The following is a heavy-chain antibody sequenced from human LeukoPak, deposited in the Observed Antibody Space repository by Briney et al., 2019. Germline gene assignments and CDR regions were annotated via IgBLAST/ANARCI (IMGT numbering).Heavy chain of an antibody. CDR1: GSTFSYSW. D-gene: IGHD2-15*01. CDR3: VRDEWWSLDY. Sequence: PGGSLRLSCAVSGSTFSYSWMSWVRQAPGKGLEWVAKINQDGSETDYVDSVKGRFTISRDNVKNSLYLQMNSLRAEDTAVYYCVRDEWWSLDYWGRGTLVTVSS. V-gene: IGHV3-7*04. J-gene: IGHJ4*02. CDR2: INQDGSET.